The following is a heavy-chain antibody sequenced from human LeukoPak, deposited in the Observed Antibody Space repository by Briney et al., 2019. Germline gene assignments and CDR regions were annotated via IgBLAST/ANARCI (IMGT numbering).Heavy chain of an antibody. V-gene: IGHV3-30*02. CDR1: GLPFGSFG. CDR2: IRYDGSNK. J-gene: IGHJ6*03. D-gene: IGHD2-2*01. Sequence: GGSWGSSGPGLGLPFGSFGMHWVRRAPGKGWKGWPFIRYDGSNKYYADSVKGRFTISRDNSKNTLYLQMNSLRAEDTAVYYCAKVRIQYQLLYYMDVWGKGTTVTVSS. CDR3: AKVRIQYQLLYYMDV.